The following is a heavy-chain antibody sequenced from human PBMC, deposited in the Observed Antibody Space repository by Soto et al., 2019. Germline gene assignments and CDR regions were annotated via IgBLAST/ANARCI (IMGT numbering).Heavy chain of an antibody. CDR1: GFTFRTYT. J-gene: IGHJ6*02. Sequence: PGGSLRLSCVASGFTFRTYTMNWVRQAPGEGLEWVSGIRGFSPYTFYAESVKGRFTISRDNAKNSLYLQMNSLGVEDTAVYYCARDRGYDAHDYYYNAMDVWGQGTTVTVSS. CDR2: IRGFSPYT. D-gene: IGHD2-15*01. CDR3: ARDRGYDAHDYYYNAMDV. V-gene: IGHV3-21*01.